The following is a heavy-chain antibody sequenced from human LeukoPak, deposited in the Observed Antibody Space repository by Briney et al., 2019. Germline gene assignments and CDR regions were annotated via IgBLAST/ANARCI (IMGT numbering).Heavy chain of an antibody. CDR2: IKQDGSEK. CDR3: ARERMVRKYYFDY. V-gene: IGHV3-7*01. Sequence: GGSLRLSCAASGFTFSSYWMSWVRQAPGKGLEWVANIKQDGSEKYYVDSVKGRFTISRGNAKNSLYLQMNSLRAEDTAVYYCARERMVRKYYFDYWGQGTLVTVSS. J-gene: IGHJ4*02. D-gene: IGHD3-10*01. CDR1: GFTFSSYW.